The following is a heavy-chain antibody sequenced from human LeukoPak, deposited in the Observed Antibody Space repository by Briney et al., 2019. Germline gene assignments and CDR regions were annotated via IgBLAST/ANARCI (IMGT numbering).Heavy chain of an antibody. CDR1: GFTFDDYA. V-gene: IGHV3-43*02. Sequence: GGSLRLSCAASGFTFDDYAMHWVRQAPGKGLEWVSLISGDGGSTYYADSVKGRFTISRDNSKNFLYLQMNSLRTEDTALYYCAKDGGGDSSGWPNFDYWGQGTLVTVSS. CDR2: ISGDGGST. CDR3: AKDGGGDSSGWPNFDY. J-gene: IGHJ4*02. D-gene: IGHD6-19*01.